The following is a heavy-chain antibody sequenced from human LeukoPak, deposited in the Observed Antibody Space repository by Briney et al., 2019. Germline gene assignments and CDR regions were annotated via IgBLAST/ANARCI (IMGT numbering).Heavy chain of an antibody. Sequence: GRSLRLSCAASGFTFSSYGMHWVRQAPGKGLEWVAVIWYDGSNKYYADSVKGRFIISRDNSKNTLYLQMNSLRAEDTAVYYCARDRWMVRGVAPDYWGQGTLVTVSS. V-gene: IGHV3-33*01. J-gene: IGHJ4*02. CDR1: GFTFSSYG. CDR2: IWYDGSNK. CDR3: ARDRWMVRGVAPDY. D-gene: IGHD3-10*01.